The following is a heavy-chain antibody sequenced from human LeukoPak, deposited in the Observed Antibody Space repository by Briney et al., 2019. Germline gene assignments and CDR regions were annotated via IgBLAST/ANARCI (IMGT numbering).Heavy chain of an antibody. D-gene: IGHD4-17*01. V-gene: IGHV4-34*01. CDR1: GVSFDDYY. J-gene: IGHJ4*02. CDR2: INHSGYT. Sequence: SETLSLTCAVSGVSFDDYYWGWVRQTPGKGLEWIGEINHSGYTNDSPSLKSRVTLSIDTSRKQFSLNLRSVTVADAGIYYCTRMTTGHDYWGQGTLVTVSS. CDR3: TRMTTGHDY.